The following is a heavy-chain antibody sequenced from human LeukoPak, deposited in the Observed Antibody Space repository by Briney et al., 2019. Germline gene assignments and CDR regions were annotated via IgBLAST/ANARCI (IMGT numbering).Heavy chain of an antibody. CDR1: GGSFSGYY. CDR2: IDDSGET. J-gene: IGHJ6*03. D-gene: IGHD5-24*01. Sequence: SETLSLTCAVYGGSFSGYYWTGVRQSPGRGGEGIGRIDDSGETKYNPSLKSRVTISVDTSKNQFSLKLTSVTAADTAVYYCARERKATVTLTVPLSRPKRGGYMDVWGTGTTVAVSS. CDR3: ARERKATVTLTVPLSRPKRGGYMDV. V-gene: IGHV4-34*01.